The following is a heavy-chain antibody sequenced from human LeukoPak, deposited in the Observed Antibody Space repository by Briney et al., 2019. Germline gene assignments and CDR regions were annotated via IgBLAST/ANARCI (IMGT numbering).Heavy chain of an antibody. J-gene: IGHJ6*02. V-gene: IGHV4-59*01. CDR2: IYYSGST. Sequence: SETLSLTCTVSGGSISSYYWSWIRQPPGKGLEWIGYIYYSGSTNYNPSLKSRVTISVDTSKNQFSLKLSSVTAADTAVYYCARDRIAATRLDYYYYYGMDVWGQGTTVTVSS. CDR1: GGSISSYY. D-gene: IGHD5-12*01. CDR3: ARDRIAATRLDYYYYYGMDV.